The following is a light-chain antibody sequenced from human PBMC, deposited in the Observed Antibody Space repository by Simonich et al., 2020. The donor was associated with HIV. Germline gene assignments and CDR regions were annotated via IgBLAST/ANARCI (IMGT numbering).Light chain of an antibody. CDR1: QSVTSSY. Sequence: EIVMTQSPATLSVSPGERATLSCRSGQSVTSSYLAWYQQQPGLAPRLLIYDVASTATGIPDRFSGSGSGTDFTLTISRLEPEDFAVYYGQQYGRTPYTFGQGTKLEIK. CDR3: QQYGRTPYT. J-gene: IGKJ2*01. CDR2: DVA. V-gene: IGKV3D-20*01.